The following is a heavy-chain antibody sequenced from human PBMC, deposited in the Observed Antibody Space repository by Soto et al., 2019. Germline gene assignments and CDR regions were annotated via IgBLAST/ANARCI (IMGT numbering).Heavy chain of an antibody. J-gene: IGHJ6*02. CDR3: AREHTYCTNGVCYYYYGMGV. D-gene: IGHD2-8*01. CDR2: INPNSGGT. Sequence: ASVKVSCKASGYTFTGYYMHWVRQAPGQGLEWMGWINPNSGGTNYAQKFQGWVTMTRDTSISTAYMELSRLRSDDTAVYYCAREHTYCTNGVCYYYYGMGVWGQGTTVTVSS. V-gene: IGHV1-2*04. CDR1: GYTFTGYY.